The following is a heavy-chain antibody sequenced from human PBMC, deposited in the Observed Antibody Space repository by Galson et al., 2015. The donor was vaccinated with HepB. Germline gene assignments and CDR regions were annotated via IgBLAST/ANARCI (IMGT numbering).Heavy chain of an antibody. CDR2: ISGSGGST. J-gene: IGHJ4*02. D-gene: IGHD2-2*01. CDR3: ATPQFPTYQRYYFDY. Sequence: SLRLSCAASGFTFSSYAMSWVRQAPGKGLEWVSAISGSGGSTYYADSVKGRFTISRDSSKNTLYLQMNSLRAEDTAVYYCATPQFPTYQRYYFDYWGQGTLVTVSS. V-gene: IGHV3-23*01. CDR1: GFTFSSYA.